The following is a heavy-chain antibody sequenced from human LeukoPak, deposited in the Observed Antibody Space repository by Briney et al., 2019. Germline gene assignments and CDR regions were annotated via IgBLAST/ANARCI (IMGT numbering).Heavy chain of an antibody. CDR3: ARVHTSSYAADL. Sequence: PGGSLRLSCAASGFTFSTYSIDWVRQAPGKGLEWISYISSSSSTIDFADSVKGRFTISRDNARNLVYLQMNSLRAEDTAVYYCARVHTSSYAADLWGQGTLVTVSS. D-gene: IGHD3-22*01. CDR1: GFTFSTYS. J-gene: IGHJ5*02. V-gene: IGHV3-48*04. CDR2: ISSSSSTI.